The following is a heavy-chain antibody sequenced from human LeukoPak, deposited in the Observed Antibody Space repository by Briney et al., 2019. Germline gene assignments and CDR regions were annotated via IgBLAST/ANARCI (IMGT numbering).Heavy chain of an antibody. CDR2: ISYEDNE. V-gene: IGHV3-30*03. CDR1: GFPYSSYA. D-gene: IGHD5-18*01. CDR3: AGIQLWPLMFYFDY. Sequence: GGSLRLSCAASGFPYSSYAMHWVRQAPGRGREWVAGISYEDNEYYADSVKGRFTISRDNSKNTLYLHMDSLRAEDSAVYFCAGIQLWPLMFYFDYWGQGTLVTVSS. J-gene: IGHJ4*02.